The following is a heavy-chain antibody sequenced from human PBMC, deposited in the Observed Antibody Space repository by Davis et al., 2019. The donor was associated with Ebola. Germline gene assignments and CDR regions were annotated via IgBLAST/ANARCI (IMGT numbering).Heavy chain of an antibody. CDR1: GFTFSDYY. CDR3: ARAEHIQLQGGMDV. D-gene: IGHD5-18*01. J-gene: IGHJ6*04. CDR2: MSGINTK. V-gene: IGHV3-11*01. Sequence: GESLKISCAASGFTFSDYYMSWIRQVPGKGLEWVSYMSGINTKYYADSVEGRFTISRDNAKNSLYLQMNSLRAEDTAVYYCARAEHIQLQGGMDVWGKGTTVTVSS.